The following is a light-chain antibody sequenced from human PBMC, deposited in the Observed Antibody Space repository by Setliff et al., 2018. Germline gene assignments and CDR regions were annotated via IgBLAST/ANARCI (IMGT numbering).Light chain of an antibody. CDR1: SSDVGGYNY. Sequence: QSVLAQPPSASGSPGQPVTISCTGTSSDVGGYNYVSWYQQHPGKAPKLMIYEVSKRPSGVPDRFSGSKSGNTASLTVSGLQAEDEADYYCSSYAGSLYVFGTGTRSPS. V-gene: IGLV2-8*01. CDR2: EVS. CDR3: SSYAGSLYV. J-gene: IGLJ1*01.